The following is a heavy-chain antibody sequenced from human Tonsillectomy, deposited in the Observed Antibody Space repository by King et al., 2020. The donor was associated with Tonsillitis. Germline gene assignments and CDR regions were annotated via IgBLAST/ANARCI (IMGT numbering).Heavy chain of an antibody. Sequence: VQLVESGGGLVQPGRSLRLSCAASGFTFDDYAMHWVRQAPGKGLEWVSGISWNSGSIGYADSVKGRFTISRDNAKNSLYLQMNSLRAEDTALYYCAKGGRFDFWSSHFDYWGQGTLITVSS. J-gene: IGHJ4*02. CDR3: AKGGRFDFWSSHFDY. D-gene: IGHD3-3*01. V-gene: IGHV3-9*01. CDR1: GFTFDDYA. CDR2: ISWNSGSI.